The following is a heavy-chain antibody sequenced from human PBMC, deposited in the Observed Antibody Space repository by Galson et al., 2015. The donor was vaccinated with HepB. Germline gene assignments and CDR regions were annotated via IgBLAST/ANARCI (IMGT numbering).Heavy chain of an antibody. J-gene: IGHJ5*02. CDR3: ARCLRDYTTDGVWAGSLFDP. CDR1: GGSFSGHY. D-gene: IGHD4-11*01. V-gene: IGHV4-34*01. CDR2: VAHSGST. Sequence: TLSLTCAVYGGSFSGHYWTWIRQPPGKGLEWIGEVAHSGSTKYSQSFKSRVTIGVDTSSNQFSLRVRSVTAADTAVYYCARCLRDYTTDGVWAGSLFDPWGQGTLVIVSS.